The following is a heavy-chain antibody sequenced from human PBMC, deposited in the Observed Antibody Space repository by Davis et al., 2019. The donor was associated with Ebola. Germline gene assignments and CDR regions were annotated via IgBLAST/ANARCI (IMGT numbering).Heavy chain of an antibody. Sequence: GGSLRLSCAASGFTFSNHVMNWVRQAPGKGLEWVSGISHRDNSTYNAESVKGRFTISRDNAKNTLYLQMNSLRAEDTAVYYCARGPPPYSSSSYYYGMDVWGQGTTVTVSS. CDR3: ARGPPPYSSSSYYYGMDV. D-gene: IGHD6-6*01. J-gene: IGHJ6*02. V-gene: IGHV3-23*01. CDR2: ISHRDNST. CDR1: GFTFSNHV.